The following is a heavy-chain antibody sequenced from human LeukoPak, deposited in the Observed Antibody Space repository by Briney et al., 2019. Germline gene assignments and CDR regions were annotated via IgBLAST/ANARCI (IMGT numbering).Heavy chain of an antibody. CDR1: GDSISRTSFY. CDR2: VYSSGST. V-gene: IGHV4-39*01. J-gene: IGHJ4*02. Sequence: SETLSLTCILSGDSISRTSFYWGWLRQPPGKGLEWIGSVYSSGSTNYNPSLKSRVTISVDMSKDQFSLRVTSVTAADTAVYYCARQRVGIVPAAYFDNWGQGTLVTVSS. CDR3: ARQRVGIVPAAYFDN. D-gene: IGHD2-2*01.